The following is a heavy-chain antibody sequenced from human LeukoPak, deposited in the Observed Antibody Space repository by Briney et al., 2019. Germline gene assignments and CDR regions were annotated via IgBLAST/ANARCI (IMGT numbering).Heavy chain of an antibody. V-gene: IGHV1-24*01. J-gene: IGHJ5*02. Sequence: ASVKVSCKVSGYTLTELSMHWVRQAPGKGLEWMGGFDPEDGETTYAQKFQGRDTMTEDTSTDTAYMELSSLRSEDTAVYYCAALQYYYDSSGYYRRGYNWFDPWGQGTLVTVSS. D-gene: IGHD3-22*01. CDR1: GYTLTELS. CDR3: AALQYYYDSSGYYRRGYNWFDP. CDR2: FDPEDGET.